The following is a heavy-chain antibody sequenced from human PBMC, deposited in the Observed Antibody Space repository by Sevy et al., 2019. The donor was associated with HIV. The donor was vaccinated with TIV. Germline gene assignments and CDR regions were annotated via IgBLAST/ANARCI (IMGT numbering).Heavy chain of an antibody. CDR3: AKAGYSYGLHAFDI. Sequence: GGSLRLSCAASGFTFSSYGMHWVRQAPGKGLEWVAVISYDGSNKYYADSVKGRFTISRDNSKNTLYLQMNSLRAEDTAVYYCAKAGYSYGLHAFDIWGQGTMVTVSS. J-gene: IGHJ3*02. V-gene: IGHV3-30*18. D-gene: IGHD5-18*01. CDR1: GFTFSSYG. CDR2: ISYDGSNK.